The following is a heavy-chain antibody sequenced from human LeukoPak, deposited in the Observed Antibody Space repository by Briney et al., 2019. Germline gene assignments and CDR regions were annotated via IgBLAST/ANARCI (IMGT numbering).Heavy chain of an antibody. Sequence: SQTLSLTCAISGDSVSSNRAAWNWIRQSPSRGLECLGRTYYRSKWYNDYAVSVKSRITINPDTSKNQFSLHLNPVTPEDTAVYYCARTGDKIAAAGTGTYYYYGMDVWGQGTTVTVSS. J-gene: IGHJ6*02. CDR3: ARTGDKIAAAGTGTYYYYGMDV. CDR2: TYYRSKWYN. V-gene: IGHV6-1*01. D-gene: IGHD6-13*01. CDR1: GDSVSSNRAA.